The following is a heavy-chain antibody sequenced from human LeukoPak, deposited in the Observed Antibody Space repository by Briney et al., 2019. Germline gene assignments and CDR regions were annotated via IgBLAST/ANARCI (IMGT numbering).Heavy chain of an antibody. D-gene: IGHD1-26*01. CDR3: ARSIKGATGS. Sequence: SETLSLTCAVYGGSFSGYYWSWIRQPPGKGLEWIWEINHSGSTNYNPSLKSRVTISVDTSKNQFSLKLSSVTAADTAVYYCARSIKGATGSWGQGTLVTVSS. V-gene: IGHV4-34*01. CDR1: GGSFSGYY. J-gene: IGHJ5*02. CDR2: INHSGST.